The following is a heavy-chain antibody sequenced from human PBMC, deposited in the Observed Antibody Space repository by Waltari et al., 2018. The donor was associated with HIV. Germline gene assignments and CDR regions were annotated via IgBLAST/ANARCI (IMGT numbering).Heavy chain of an antibody. V-gene: IGHV5-51*01. CDR3: VRQFGDQ. CDR1: GYSFTNYW. Sequence: EVQLVQSGAEVKKPGESLKISWQVSGYSFTNYWLGWVRQMPGKGLEWMGFVSPADPDTHHSPSVEGQVTISVDKSVSTGYLQWSSLKASERAIYYCVRQFGDQWGQGSLVTVFS. CDR2: VSPADPDT. J-gene: IGHJ4*02. D-gene: IGHD3-16*01.